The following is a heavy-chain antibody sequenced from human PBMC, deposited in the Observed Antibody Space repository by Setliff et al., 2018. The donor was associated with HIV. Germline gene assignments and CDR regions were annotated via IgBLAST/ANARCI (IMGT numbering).Heavy chain of an antibody. Sequence: SETLSLTCTVSGSSISGHFWTWIRQPPGKGLEWIGYIYTTGSTNYNPSLTSRVTISVDTSKNKFSLTMRSVTAADTAVYYCARVPPEYSSSSQAFDIWGQGTKVTVSS. CDR2: IYTTGST. CDR3: ARVPPEYSSSSQAFDI. J-gene: IGHJ3*02. CDR1: GSSISGHF. D-gene: IGHD6-6*01. V-gene: IGHV4-59*11.